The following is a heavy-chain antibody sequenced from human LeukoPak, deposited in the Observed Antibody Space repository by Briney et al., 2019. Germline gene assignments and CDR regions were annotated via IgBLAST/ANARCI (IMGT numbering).Heavy chain of an antibody. CDR2: ISAYNGNT. J-gene: IGHJ4*02. CDR1: GYTFTSYG. Sequence: SVKVSCKASGYTFTSYGISWVRQAPGQGREWMGWISAYNGNTNYAQKLQGRVTMTTDTSTSTAYMELRSLRSDDTAVYYCARDYDYYDSSGYYRYFDYWGQGALVTVSS. CDR3: ARDYDYYDSSGYYRYFDY. V-gene: IGHV1-18*01. D-gene: IGHD3-22*01.